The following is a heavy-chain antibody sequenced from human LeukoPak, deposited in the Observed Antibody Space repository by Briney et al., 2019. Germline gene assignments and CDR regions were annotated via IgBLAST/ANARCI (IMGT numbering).Heavy chain of an antibody. J-gene: IGHJ4*02. D-gene: IGHD6-19*01. CDR1: GYTLTDYF. CDR3: SIGIAVPGTDY. Sequence: GASVKVPCKSSGYTLTDYFLHWVRQAPGQGLEWMGWISAYNGNTNYAQKLQGRVTMTTDTSTSTAYMELRSLRSDDTAVYYCSIGIAVPGTDYWGQGPLVTVSS. CDR2: ISAYNGNT. V-gene: IGHV1-18*04.